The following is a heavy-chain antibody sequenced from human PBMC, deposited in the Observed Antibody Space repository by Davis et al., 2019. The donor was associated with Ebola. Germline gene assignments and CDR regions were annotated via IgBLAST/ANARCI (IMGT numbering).Heavy chain of an antibody. V-gene: IGHV3-53*01. D-gene: IGHD2-15*01. CDR2: IYSGGTK. Sequence: GGSLRLSCAASGFTFSDYYMSWVRQAPGKGLEWLSVIYSGGTKYYADSVKGRFTISRDNSKNTLYLQMNSLRAEDTAVYYCARDRCSGGSCYLDYWGQGTLVTVSS. CDR3: ARDRCSGGSCYLDY. J-gene: IGHJ4*02. CDR1: GFTFSDYY.